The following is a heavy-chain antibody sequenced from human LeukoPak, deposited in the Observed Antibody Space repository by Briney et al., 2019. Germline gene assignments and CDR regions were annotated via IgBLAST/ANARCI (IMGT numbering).Heavy chain of an antibody. CDR3: ARDLVYLVRPG. CDR1: GFTFSSYS. V-gene: IGHV3-21*04. J-gene: IGHJ4*02. CDR2: ISSSSSYI. D-gene: IGHD6-13*01. Sequence: GGSLRLSCAASGFTFSSYSMNWVRQAPGKGLEWVSSISSSSSYIYYADSVKGRFTISRDNAKSSLYLQMNSLRAEDTAVYYCARDLVYLVRPGWGQGTLVTVSS.